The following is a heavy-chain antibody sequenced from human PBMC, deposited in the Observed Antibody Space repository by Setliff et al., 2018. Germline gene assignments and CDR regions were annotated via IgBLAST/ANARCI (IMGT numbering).Heavy chain of an antibody. D-gene: IGHD5-18*01. CDR3: ARAADSYGPPRSYMDV. Sequence: GGSLRLSCAASGFTFSSYSLNWVRQAPGKGLEWVSSISSSSSYIYYADSVQGRFTISRDNAKNSLYLQMNSLRAEATAVYYCARAADSYGPPRSYMDVWGKGTTVTVSS. V-gene: IGHV3-21*01. CDR2: ISSSSSYI. J-gene: IGHJ6*03. CDR1: GFTFSSYS.